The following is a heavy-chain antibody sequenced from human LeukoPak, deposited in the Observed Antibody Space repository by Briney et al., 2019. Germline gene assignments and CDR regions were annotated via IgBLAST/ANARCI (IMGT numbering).Heavy chain of an antibody. J-gene: IGHJ4*02. V-gene: IGHV3-23*01. D-gene: IGHD3-3*01. CDR1: GFTFSSYA. Sequence: GGSLRLSCAASGFTFSSYAMSWVRQAPGKGLEWVSAISGSGGSTYYADSVKGRFTISRDNSKDTLYLQMNSLRAEDTAVYYCASDTPYDFWSGYRPLTFDYWGQGTLVTVSS. CDR3: ASDTPYDFWSGYRPLTFDY. CDR2: ISGSGGST.